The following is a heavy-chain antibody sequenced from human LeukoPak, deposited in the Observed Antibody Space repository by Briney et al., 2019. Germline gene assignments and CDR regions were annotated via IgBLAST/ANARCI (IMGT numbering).Heavy chain of an antibody. D-gene: IGHD3-9*01. Sequence: PGGSLRLSCAASGFTFSPYAMGWVRQSPGKGLEWVSAISGSGGSTYYADSVKGRFTISRDNSKNTLYLQMNSLRAEDTAVYYCAKPYYDILTGYSSYYYMDVWGKGTTVTVSS. CDR2: ISGSGGST. J-gene: IGHJ6*03. CDR3: AKPYYDILTGYSSYYYMDV. V-gene: IGHV3-23*01. CDR1: GFTFSPYA.